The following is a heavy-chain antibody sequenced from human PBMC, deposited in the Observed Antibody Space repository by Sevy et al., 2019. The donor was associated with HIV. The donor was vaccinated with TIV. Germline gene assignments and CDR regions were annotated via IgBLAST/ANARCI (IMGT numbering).Heavy chain of an antibody. CDR3: ARDRSRYGSATT. D-gene: IGHD3-10*01. CDR1: GFTVSSNY. Sequence: GGSLRLSCAASGFTVSSNYMSWVRQAPGKGLEWVSVIYSGGSTYYADSVKGRFTISRDNSKNTLYLLMNSLRAEDTAVYYCARDRSRYGSATTWGQGTLVTVSS. V-gene: IGHV3-53*01. CDR2: IYSGGST. J-gene: IGHJ5*02.